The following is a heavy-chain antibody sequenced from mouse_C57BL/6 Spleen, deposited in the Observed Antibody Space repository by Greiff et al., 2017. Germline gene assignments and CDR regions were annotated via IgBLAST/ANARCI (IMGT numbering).Heavy chain of an antibody. D-gene: IGHD2-4*01. J-gene: IGHJ2*01. CDR1: GYAFSSYW. CDR3: ARRDPYDYGYFDY. V-gene: IGHV1-80*01. Sequence: QVQLKQSGAELVKPGASVKISCKASGYAFSSYWMNWVKQRPGKGLEWIGQIYPGDGDTNYNGKFKGKATLTADKSSSTAYMQLSSLTSEDSAVYFCARRDPYDYGYFDYWGQGTTLTVSS. CDR2: IYPGDGDT.